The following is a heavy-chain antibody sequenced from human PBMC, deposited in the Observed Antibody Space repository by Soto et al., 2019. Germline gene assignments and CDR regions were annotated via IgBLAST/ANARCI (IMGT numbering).Heavy chain of an antibody. Sequence: QVQLVQSGAEVKKPGASVRVSCKASGYSFTDYHIHWVRQAPGQGLEWLGRINPKRGGTSTAQKLQGGVTMTRDRSISTVYMELTRLRSDDTAVYFCARGHSTDCSNGVCSFFYNHEMDVWGQGTTVTVSS. V-gene: IGHV1-2*06. J-gene: IGHJ6*02. D-gene: IGHD2-8*01. CDR3: ARGHSTDCSNGVCSFFYNHEMDV. CDR1: GYSFTDYH. CDR2: INPKRGGT.